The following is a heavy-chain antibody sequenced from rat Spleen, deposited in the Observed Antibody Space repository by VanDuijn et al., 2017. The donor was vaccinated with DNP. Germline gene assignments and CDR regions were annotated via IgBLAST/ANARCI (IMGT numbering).Heavy chain of an antibody. CDR1: GFTFSDYA. CDR2: ISYDGSRT. V-gene: IGHV5-17*01. CDR3: ARQKLYPHYAMDA. J-gene: IGHJ4*01. D-gene: IGHD1-2*01. Sequence: EVQLVESGGGLVQPGRSLKLSCAASGFTFSDYAMAWVRQAPKKGLEWVATISYDGSRTYYRDSVKGRFTISRDNAKSTLYLQMDSLRSEDTATYYCARQKLYPHYAMDAWGQGTSVTVSS.